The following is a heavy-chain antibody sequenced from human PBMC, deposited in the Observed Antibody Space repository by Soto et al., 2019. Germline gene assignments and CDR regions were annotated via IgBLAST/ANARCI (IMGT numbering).Heavy chain of an antibody. V-gene: IGHV3-33*01. J-gene: IGHJ4*02. CDR3: AGIQRRDSPGGGFDY. CDR1: GFTFSSYG. CDR2: IWYDGSSK. D-gene: IGHD5-18*01. Sequence: QVQLVESGGGVVQPGKSLRLSCAASGFTFSSYGMHWVRQAPGKGLEWVAVIWYDGSSKYYADSVKGRFSFSRDNSMNKLDLQMNSLRAEDTAVYYCAGIQRRDSPGGGFDYWGQGNLVTLS.